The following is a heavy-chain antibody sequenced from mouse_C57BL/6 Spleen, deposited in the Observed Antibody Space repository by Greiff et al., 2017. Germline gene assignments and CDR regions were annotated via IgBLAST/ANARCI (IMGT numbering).Heavy chain of an antibody. CDR1: GFNIKDDY. CDR3: TTDYYGSSSYFDY. CDR2: IDPENGDT. Sequence: EVQGVESGAELVRPGASVKLSCTASGFNIKDDYMHWVKQRPEQGLEWIGWIDPENGDTEYASKFQGKATITADTSSNTAYLQLSSLTSEDTAVYYCTTDYYGSSSYFDYWGQGTTLTVSS. V-gene: IGHV14-4*01. J-gene: IGHJ2*01. D-gene: IGHD1-1*01.